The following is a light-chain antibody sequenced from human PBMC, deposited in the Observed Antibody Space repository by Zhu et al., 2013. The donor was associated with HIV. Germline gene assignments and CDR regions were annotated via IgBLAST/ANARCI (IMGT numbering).Light chain of an antibody. CDR1: QAVRLD. J-gene: IGKJ2*01. CDR2: GIS. V-gene: IGKV1-17*01. CDR3: LQHGSFPYT. Sequence: DIQMTQSPSSLSASVGERVTITCRASQAVRLDLVWYQQKPGKAPKRLIYGISTLPSGVPPRFSGSGSGTDFTLTISSLQPEDCGTYFCLQHGSFPYTFGQGTKLEIK.